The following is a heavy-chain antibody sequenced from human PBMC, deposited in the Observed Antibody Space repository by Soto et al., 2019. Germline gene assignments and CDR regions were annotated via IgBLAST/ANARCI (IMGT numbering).Heavy chain of an antibody. D-gene: IGHD1-20*01. CDR1: GGSISSYY. CDR3: ARDIGGNNWNPNWFDS. Sequence: PSETLSLTCTVSGGSISSYYWSWIRQPPGKGLEWIGYIYYSGSTNYNPSLKSRVTISVDTSKNQFSLKLSSVTAADTAVYYCARDIGGNNWNPNWFDSWGQGTQVTVS. V-gene: IGHV4-59*01. J-gene: IGHJ5*01. CDR2: IYYSGST.